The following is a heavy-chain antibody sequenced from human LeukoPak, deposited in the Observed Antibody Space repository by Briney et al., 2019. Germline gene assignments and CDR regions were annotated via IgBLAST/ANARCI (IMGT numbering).Heavy chain of an antibody. D-gene: IGHD3-22*01. Sequence: GGSLRLSCAASGFTFSSYAMHWVRQAPGKGLEWVAVISYDGSNKYYADSVKGRFTISRDNSKNTLYLQMNSLRAEDTAVYYCAKNRSLPSSYYYDSSGSDDAFDIWGQGTMVTVSS. J-gene: IGHJ3*02. CDR2: ISYDGSNK. V-gene: IGHV3-30-3*02. CDR1: GFTFSSYA. CDR3: AKNRSLPSSYYYDSSGSDDAFDI.